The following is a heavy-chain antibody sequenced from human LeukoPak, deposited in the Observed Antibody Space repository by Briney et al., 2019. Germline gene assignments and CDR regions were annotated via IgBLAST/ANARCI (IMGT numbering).Heavy chain of an antibody. V-gene: IGHV3-21*01. CDR3: ARDRSALRYFDWLFSN. Sequence: PGGSLRLSCTGSGFTFSSYSMNWVRQAPGKGLEWVSSISSSSSYRYYEESVKGRFSISRDNARNSLYLQMNSLRAEDTAVYYCARDRSALRYFDWLFSNWGQGTLVTVSS. CDR1: GFTFSSYS. CDR2: ISSSSSYR. D-gene: IGHD3-9*01. J-gene: IGHJ4*02.